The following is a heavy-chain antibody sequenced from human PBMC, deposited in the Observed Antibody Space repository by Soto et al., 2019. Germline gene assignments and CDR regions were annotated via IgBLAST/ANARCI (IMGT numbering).Heavy chain of an antibody. J-gene: IGHJ4*02. CDR3: ARIYCSSTSCADDY. CDR2: ISSSSSTI. D-gene: IGHD2-2*01. CDR1: GFTFSSYS. V-gene: IGHV3-48*01. Sequence: GGSLRLSCAASGFTFSSYSMNWVRQAPGKGLEWVSYISSSSSTIYYADSVKGRFTISRDNAKNSLYLQMNSLRAEDTAVYYCARIYCSSTSCADDYWGQGTLVTVSS.